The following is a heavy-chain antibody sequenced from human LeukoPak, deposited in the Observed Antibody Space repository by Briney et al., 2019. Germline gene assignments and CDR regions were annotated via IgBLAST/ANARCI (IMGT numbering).Heavy chain of an antibody. J-gene: IGHJ4*02. CDR3: AKSGRIRFLEWLLSDY. CDR1: GFTFSSYA. CDR2: ISGSGGST. D-gene: IGHD3-3*01. Sequence: GGSLRLSCAASGFTFSSYAMSWVRQAPGKGLEWVSAISGSGGSTYYADSVKGRFTISRDNSKNTLYLQMNSLRAEDTAVYYCAKSGRIRFLEWLLSDYWGQGTLVTVSS. V-gene: IGHV3-23*01.